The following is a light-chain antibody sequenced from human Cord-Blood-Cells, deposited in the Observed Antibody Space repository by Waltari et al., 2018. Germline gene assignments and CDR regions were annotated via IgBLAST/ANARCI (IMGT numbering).Light chain of an antibody. CDR2: EVS. V-gene: IGLV2-23*02. CDR3: CSYAGSSTLV. Sequence: QSALTQPASVSGSPGQSLTISCTGTRSDVGSYNLVPWYQQHPGKAPKLRIYEVSKRPSGVSNRFSGSKSGNAASLTISGLQAEDEADYYCCSYAGSSTLVFGGGTKLTVL. CDR1: RSDVGSYNL. J-gene: IGLJ3*02.